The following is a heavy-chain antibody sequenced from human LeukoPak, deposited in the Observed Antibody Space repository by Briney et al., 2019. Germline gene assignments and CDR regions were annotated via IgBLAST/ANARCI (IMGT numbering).Heavy chain of an antibody. J-gene: IGHJ4*02. Sequence: GGSLRLSCAAPGFTFKTHGIHWVRQIAGQGLEWVAVIWGDGSLKYYADSVRGPFTISRDNSKSMAYLQMNSLRSEDTARYFCARETERWVQPYIDNWGQGTLVTVSS. CDR2: IWGDGSLK. CDR1: GFTFKTHG. V-gene: IGHV3-33*01. D-gene: IGHD2-21*02. CDR3: ARETERWVQPYIDN.